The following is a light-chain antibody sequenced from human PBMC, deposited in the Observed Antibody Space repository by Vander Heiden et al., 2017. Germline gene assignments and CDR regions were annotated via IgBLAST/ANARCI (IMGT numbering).Light chain of an antibody. CDR1: QGIRND. CDR3: RQDDTYPQT. Sequence: AVQLTQSPSSLSASVGDRVTITCRASQGIRNDLAWYHQKPGKAPKLLLYDASTLPNGVPSRFSGSGSGTDFTLTISSLQPATFATYYCRQDDTYPQTFGQGTKLEIK. V-gene: IGKV1-6*01. CDR2: DAS. J-gene: IGKJ2*01.